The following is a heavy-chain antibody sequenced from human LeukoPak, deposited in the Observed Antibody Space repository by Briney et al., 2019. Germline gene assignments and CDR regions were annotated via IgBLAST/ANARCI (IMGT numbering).Heavy chain of an antibody. CDR3: ARRCSSSSCPFEY. CDR2: IDPSDSYT. V-gene: IGHV5-10-1*01. Sequence: GESLKISCKGSGYSFTSYWISWVRQMLGKGLEWMGRIDPSDSYTNYSPSFQGHVTISADKSISTAYLQWSSLKASDTAMYYCARRCSSSSCPFEYWGQGTLVTVSS. J-gene: IGHJ4*02. CDR1: GYSFTSYW. D-gene: IGHD2-2*01.